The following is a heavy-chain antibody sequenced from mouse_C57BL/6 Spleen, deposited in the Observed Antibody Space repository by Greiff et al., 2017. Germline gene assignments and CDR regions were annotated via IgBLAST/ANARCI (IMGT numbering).Heavy chain of an antibody. V-gene: IGHV1-64*01. J-gene: IGHJ2*01. CDR1: GYTFTSYW. CDR2: IHPNSGST. Sequence: QVQLQQPGAELVKPGASVKLSCKASGYTFTSYWMHWVKQRPGQGLEWIGMIHPNSGSTNYNEKFKSKATLTVDKSSSTAYMQLSSLTSEDSAVYYCARSWEIGYFDYWGQGTTLTVSS. CDR3: ARSWEIGYFDY. D-gene: IGHD4-1*01.